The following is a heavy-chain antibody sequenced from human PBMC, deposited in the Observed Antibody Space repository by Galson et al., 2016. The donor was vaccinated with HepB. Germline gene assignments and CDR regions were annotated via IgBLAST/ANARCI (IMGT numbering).Heavy chain of an antibody. J-gene: IGHJ4*02. V-gene: IGHV3-30-3*01. D-gene: IGHD6-13*01. CDR1: GFSVNTYA. Sequence: SLRLSCAASGFSVNTYAVNWVRQAPGKGLEWVAVLSTNGLSQHYADSVKGRSTISRDNPKNTLYLQMNSLKVEDTAVYYCAREMHVAAAAAFDYWGQGTMVTVSS. CDR2: LSTNGLSQ. CDR3: AREMHVAAAAAFDY.